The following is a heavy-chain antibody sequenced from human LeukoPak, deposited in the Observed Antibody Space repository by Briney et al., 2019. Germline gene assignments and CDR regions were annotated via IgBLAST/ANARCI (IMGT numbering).Heavy chain of an antibody. CDR2: ISGSGGST. V-gene: IGHV3-23*01. Sequence: GGSLRLSCAASGFTFSSYAMSWVRQAPGKGLEWVSAISGSGGSTYYADSVKGRFTIFRDNSKNTLYLQMNSLRAEDTAVYYCAKDGHYYDSSGCFDYWGQGTLVTVSS. D-gene: IGHD3-22*01. J-gene: IGHJ4*02. CDR1: GFTFSSYA. CDR3: AKDGHYYDSSGCFDY.